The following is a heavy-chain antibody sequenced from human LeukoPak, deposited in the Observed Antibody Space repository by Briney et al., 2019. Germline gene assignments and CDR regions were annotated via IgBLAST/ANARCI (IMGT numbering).Heavy chain of an antibody. D-gene: IGHD2-15*01. Sequence: SQTLSLTCAISGDSVSSNSAAWNWIRQSPSRGLEWLGRTYYRSKWYNDYAVSVKSRITINPDTSENQFSLQLNSVTPEDTAVYYCARSVCSGGSCYVDAFDIWGQGTMVTVSS. V-gene: IGHV6-1*01. CDR3: ARSVCSGGSCYVDAFDI. J-gene: IGHJ3*02. CDR1: GDSVSSNSAA. CDR2: TYYRSKWYN.